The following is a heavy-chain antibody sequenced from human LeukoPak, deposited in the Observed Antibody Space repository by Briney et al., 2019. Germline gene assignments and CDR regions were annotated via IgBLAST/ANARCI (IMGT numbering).Heavy chain of an antibody. J-gene: IGHJ5*01. Sequence: SETLSLTCTVSGGSISSDDYYWSWIRQPPGKGLEWIGYIYYSGSTYYNPSLMGRVTISVDTSKNEFSLKVTSVTAADTAVYYCARRYRSGNYYRDDSWGQGTLVTDSS. CDR1: GGSISSDDYY. V-gene: IGHV4-30-4*01. CDR2: IYYSGST. CDR3: ARRYRSGNYYRDDS. D-gene: IGHD3-10*01.